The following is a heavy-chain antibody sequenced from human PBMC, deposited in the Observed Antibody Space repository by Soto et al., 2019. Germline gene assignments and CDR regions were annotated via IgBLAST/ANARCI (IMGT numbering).Heavy chain of an antibody. V-gene: IGHV3-53*01. CDR1: GFTVSSNY. J-gene: IGHJ4*02. D-gene: IGHD3-22*01. CDR3: ARNYYDSGGGFDY. Sequence: EVQLVESGGGLFQPGGSLRLSCVASGFTVSSNYMSWVRQAPGKGLEWVSVIYSGGSTYYADSVKGRFTISRDNSKNTLYLQMNTLTAEDTAVYYCARNYYDSGGGFDYWGQGTLVTVSS. CDR2: IYSGGST.